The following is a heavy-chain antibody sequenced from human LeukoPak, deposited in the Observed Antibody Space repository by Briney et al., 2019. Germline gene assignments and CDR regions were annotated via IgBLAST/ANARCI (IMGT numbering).Heavy chain of an antibody. V-gene: IGHV3-30*02. CDR3: VQGTRRGAITMVRGVVGKSFYFDS. CDR1: GFTFSNYG. CDR2: IPYDGTNK. Sequence: GGSLRLSCAPSGFTFSNYGMHWVRQAPGKGLEWVAFIPYDGTNKYHADSVKGRFTISRDNSKNTLYLQMNSLRAEDTAVYYCVQGTRRGAITMVRGVVGKSFYFDSWGQGTLVTVSS. D-gene: IGHD3-10*01. J-gene: IGHJ4*02.